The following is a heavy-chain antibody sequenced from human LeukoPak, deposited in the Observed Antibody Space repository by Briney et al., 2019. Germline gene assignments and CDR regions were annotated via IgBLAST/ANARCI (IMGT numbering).Heavy chain of an antibody. D-gene: IGHD3-10*01. J-gene: IGHJ4*02. Sequence: GGSLRLSCAASRFSFINYWMHGVRQAPGKGLVWVSRVKSDGSNPSYADSVKGRFTISRDNAENMLYLQMNTLGAEDTAVYYCARDIVSGSGSLDYWGQGTLVTVSS. CDR3: ARDIVSGSGSLDY. V-gene: IGHV3-74*01. CDR1: RFSFINYW. CDR2: VKSDGSNP.